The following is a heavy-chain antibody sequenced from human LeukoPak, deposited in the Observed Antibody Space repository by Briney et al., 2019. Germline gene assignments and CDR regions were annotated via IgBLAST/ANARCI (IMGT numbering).Heavy chain of an antibody. CDR3: ARCGGSSWYDGGYDY. V-gene: IGHV4-4*02. CDR1: GGSISSSNW. CDR2: IYHSGGT. J-gene: IGHJ4*02. Sequence: SETLSLTCAVSGGSISSSNWWSWVRQPPGKGLEWIGEIYHSGGTNYNPSLKSRVTISVDKSKNQFSLKLSSVTAADTAVYYCARCGGSSWYDGGYDYWGQGTLVTVSS. D-gene: IGHD6-13*01.